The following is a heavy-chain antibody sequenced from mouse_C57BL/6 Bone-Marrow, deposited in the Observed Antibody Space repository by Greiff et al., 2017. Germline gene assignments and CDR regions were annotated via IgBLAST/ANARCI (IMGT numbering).Heavy chain of an antibody. CDR2: INYDGSST. V-gene: IGHV5-16*01. D-gene: IGHD2-4*01. CDR1: GFTFSDYY. J-gene: IGHJ4*01. CDR3: ARVDYDGKYYAMDY. Sequence: EVKLVESEGGLVQPGSSMKLSCTASGFTFSDYYMAWVRQVPEKGLEWVANINYDGSSTYYLDSLKSRFIISRDNAKNILYLQMSSLKSEDTATYYCARVDYDGKYYAMDYWGQGTSVTVSS.